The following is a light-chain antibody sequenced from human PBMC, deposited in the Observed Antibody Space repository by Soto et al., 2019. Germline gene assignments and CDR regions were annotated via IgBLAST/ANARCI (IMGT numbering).Light chain of an antibody. CDR2: DAS. CDR1: QSVSSSQ. V-gene: IGKV3D-20*02. CDR3: QQRCKCPELT. Sequence: EIVLTQSADTLSLSPRERATLYCRASQSVSSSQLAWYQQKPGQAPRLLIYDASNRATGIPARFSGSGSGTDFTLTISSLEPEDFAVYYCQQRCKCPELTVGGGGKVDIK. J-gene: IGKJ4*01.